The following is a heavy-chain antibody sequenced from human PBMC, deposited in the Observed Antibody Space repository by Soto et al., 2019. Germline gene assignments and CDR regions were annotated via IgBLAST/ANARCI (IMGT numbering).Heavy chain of an antibody. CDR1: GFTFSNAW. CDR2: IKSKTDGGTT. V-gene: IGHV3-15*01. D-gene: IGHD2-2*02. J-gene: IGHJ5*02. Sequence: LRLSCAASGFTFSNAWMSWVRQAPGKGLEWVGRIKSKTDGGTTDYAAPVKGRFTISRDDSKNTLYLQMNSLKTEDTAVYYCTTVDIVVVPAAIGESDWFDPWGQGTLVTVSS. CDR3: TTVDIVVVPAAIGESDWFDP.